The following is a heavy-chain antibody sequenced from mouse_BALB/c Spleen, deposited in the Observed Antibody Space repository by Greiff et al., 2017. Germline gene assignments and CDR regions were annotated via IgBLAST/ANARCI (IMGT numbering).Heavy chain of an antibody. Sequence: VQLQQSGAELVRSGASVKLSCTASGFNIKDYYMHWVKQRPGQGLEWIGWIDPENGDTEYAPKFQGKATMTADTSSNTAYLQLSSLTSEDTAVYYCNAGLRDYWGQGTTLTVSS. CDR1: GFNIKDYY. V-gene: IGHV14-4*02. CDR3: NAGLRDY. J-gene: IGHJ2*01. CDR2: IDPENGDT.